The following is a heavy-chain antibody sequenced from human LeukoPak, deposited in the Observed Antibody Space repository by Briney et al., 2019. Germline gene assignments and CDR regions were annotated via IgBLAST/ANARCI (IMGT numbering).Heavy chain of an antibody. V-gene: IGHV4-4*07. J-gene: IGHJ5*02. D-gene: IGHD3-10*01. Sequence: SETLSLTCTVSGGSITSYYWSWIRQSAGKGLEWIGRIYITGSTTYNPSLKSRVTMSLDTSKNQFSLKLSSVTAADTAVYYCARERGLSMVRGVIIQYNWFDPWGQGTLVTVSS. CDR3: ARERGLSMVRGVIIQYNWFDP. CDR2: IYITGST. CDR1: GGSITSYY.